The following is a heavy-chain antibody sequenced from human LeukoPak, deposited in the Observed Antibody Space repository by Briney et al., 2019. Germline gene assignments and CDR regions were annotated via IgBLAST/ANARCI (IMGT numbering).Heavy chain of an antibody. V-gene: IGHV1-18*01. D-gene: IGHD3-3*01. J-gene: IGHJ4*02. Sequence: GASVRVSCKASGYSFASYGITCVRQAPGQGLEWMGWISPYSGRTNYVEKFKGRLTLTTDTSTSTAYMDLRGLTSDDTATYFCARDLQASNYNYWSGYFPLAFWGQGTLITASS. CDR1: GYSFASYG. CDR2: ISPYSGRT. CDR3: ARDLQASNYNYWSGYFPLAF.